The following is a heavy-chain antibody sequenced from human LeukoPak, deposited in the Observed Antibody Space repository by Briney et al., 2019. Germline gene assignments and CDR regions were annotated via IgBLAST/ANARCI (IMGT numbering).Heavy chain of an antibody. V-gene: IGHV3-23*01. CDR3: AKGRALLWFGELPETFDP. Sequence: GGSLRLSCAASGFTFSSYAMSWVRQAPGEGLEWVSAISGSGGSTYYADSVKGRFTISRDNSKNTLYLQMNSLRAEDTAVYYCAKGRALLWFGELPETFDPWGQGTLVTVSS. D-gene: IGHD3-10*01. J-gene: IGHJ5*02. CDR2: ISGSGGST. CDR1: GFTFSSYA.